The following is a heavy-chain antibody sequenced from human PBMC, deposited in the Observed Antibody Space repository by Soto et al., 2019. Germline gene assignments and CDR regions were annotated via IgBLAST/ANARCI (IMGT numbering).Heavy chain of an antibody. CDR3: ARAMTTVTTIDY. CDR1: GGSISSYY. CDR2: IFYTGST. D-gene: IGHD4-17*01. V-gene: IGHV4-59*12. Sequence: SETLSLTCTVSGGSISSYYWTWIRQPPGKGLEWIGYIFYTGSTNYNPSLKSRVTISVDRSKNQFSLKLSSVTAADTAVYYCARAMTTVTTIDYWGQGTLVTVSS. J-gene: IGHJ4*02.